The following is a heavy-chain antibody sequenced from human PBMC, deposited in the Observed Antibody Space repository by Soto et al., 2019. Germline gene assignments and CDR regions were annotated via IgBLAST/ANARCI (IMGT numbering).Heavy chain of an antibody. CDR3: ARADPRNGYYYGMDV. CDR1: GGSISSGGYY. J-gene: IGHJ6*02. D-gene: IGHD2-8*01. CDR2: IYYSGST. V-gene: IGHV4-31*03. Sequence: SETLSLTCTVSGGSISSGGYYWSWIRQHPWKGLEWIGYIYYSGSTYYNPSLKSRVTISVDTSKNQFSLKLSSVTAADTAVYYCARADPRNGYYYGMDVWGQGXTVTVS.